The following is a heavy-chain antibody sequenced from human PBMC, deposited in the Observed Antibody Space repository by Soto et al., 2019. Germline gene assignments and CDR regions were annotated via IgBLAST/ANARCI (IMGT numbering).Heavy chain of an antibody. Sequence: QVQLQESGPGLVKPSQTLSLTCTVSGGSISSGDYYWSWIRQPPGKGLEWIGYIYYSGRTYYNPSLQSRVTISVDTSKNQFSLKLSSVTAADTAVYYCARVLGQGLYNWFDPWGQGTLVTVSS. CDR2: IYYSGRT. J-gene: IGHJ5*02. V-gene: IGHV4-30-4*01. CDR3: ARVLGQGLYNWFDP. CDR1: GGSISSGDYY. D-gene: IGHD3-16*01.